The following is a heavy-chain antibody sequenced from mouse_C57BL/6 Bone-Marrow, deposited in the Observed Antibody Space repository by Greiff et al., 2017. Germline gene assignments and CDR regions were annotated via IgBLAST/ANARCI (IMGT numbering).Heavy chain of an antibody. CDR1: GFTFSSYA. J-gene: IGHJ4*01. Sequence: DVHLVESGEGLVKPGGSLKLSCAASGFTFSSYAMSWVRQTPEKRLEWVAYISSGGDYIYYADTVKGRFTLSIDNARNTLYLQMSSLKSEDTAMYYCTNYYYGSTYAMDYWGQGTSVTVSS. CDR2: ISSGGDYI. D-gene: IGHD1-1*01. CDR3: TNYYYGSTYAMDY. V-gene: IGHV5-9-1*02.